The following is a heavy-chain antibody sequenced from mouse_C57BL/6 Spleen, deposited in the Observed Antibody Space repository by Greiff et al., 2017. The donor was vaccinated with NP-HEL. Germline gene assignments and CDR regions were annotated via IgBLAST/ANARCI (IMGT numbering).Heavy chain of an antibody. D-gene: IGHD1-1*01. Sequence: QVQLQQSGPGLVQPSQSLSITCTVSGFSLTSYGVHWVRQSPGKGLEWLGVIWRGGSTDYTAAFMSRLSITKENSKSQVFFKMKSLQTDDTAIYDYAKSNYYGSSYGYFDVWGTGTTVTVSS. CDR1: GFSLTSYG. CDR3: AKSNYYGSSYGYFDV. J-gene: IGHJ1*03. V-gene: IGHV2-5*01. CDR2: IWRGGST.